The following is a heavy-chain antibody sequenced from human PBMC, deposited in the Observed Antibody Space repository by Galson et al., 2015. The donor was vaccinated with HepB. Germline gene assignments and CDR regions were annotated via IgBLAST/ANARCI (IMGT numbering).Heavy chain of an antibody. CDR1: GFTFSDYS. J-gene: IGHJ1*01. D-gene: IGHD6-13*01. Sequence: SLRLSCAASGFTFSDYSMNWVRQAPGKGLEWVSSISSGSSYRYYAVSVKGRFTISRDNAKSSLFLQMNTLRAEDTAVYYCASCYTSSWLQVHHWGQGTLVTVSS. CDR3: ASCYTSSWLQVHH. CDR2: ISSGSSYR. V-gene: IGHV3-21*01.